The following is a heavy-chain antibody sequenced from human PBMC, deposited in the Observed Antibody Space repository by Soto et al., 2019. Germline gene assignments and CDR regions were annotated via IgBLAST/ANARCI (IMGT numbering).Heavy chain of an antibody. CDR1: GYIFTNHY. CDR2: INPSGGST. J-gene: IGHJ4*02. CDR3: ARADYYDSSGFYYDY. D-gene: IGHD3-22*01. Sequence: QVQLVQSGAEVKKPGASVKVSCKASGYIFTNHYIHWVRQAPGQGLEWMGIINPSGGSTNYLQKFQGRVTMTRDTSTSTVYMELSSLRSEVTAVYFCARADYYDSSGFYYDYWGQGTLVPVSS. V-gene: IGHV1-46*01.